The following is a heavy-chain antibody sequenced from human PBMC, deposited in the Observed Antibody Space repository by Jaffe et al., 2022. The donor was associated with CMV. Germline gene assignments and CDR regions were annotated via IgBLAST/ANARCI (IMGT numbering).Heavy chain of an antibody. J-gene: IGHJ5*01. CDR2: ISSRSGSYT. CDR3: AKTYYYDSSGYYHFDS. Sequence: QVQLVESGGGLVKPGGSLRLSCAASGFTFSDSYMSWIRQAPGKGLEWISYISSRSGSYTHFADSVKGRFTISRDNAKNSLYLQMNSLRAEDTAVYYCAKTYYYDSSGYYHFDSWGQGTLVTVSS. CDR1: GFTFSDSY. D-gene: IGHD3-22*01. V-gene: IGHV3-11*06.